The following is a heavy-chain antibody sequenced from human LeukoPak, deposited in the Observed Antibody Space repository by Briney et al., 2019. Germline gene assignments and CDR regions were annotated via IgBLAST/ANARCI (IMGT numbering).Heavy chain of an antibody. J-gene: IGHJ3*02. V-gene: IGHV3-30-3*01. D-gene: IGHD4/OR15-4a*01. CDR1: RFPFSTFT. CDR2: ISYDGTNK. Sequence: PGGSLRLSRTATRFPFSTFTMHWARQAPGKGREWVSLISYDGTNKSYADSQRGRFTISRDNSKNTLYLQMNSLRAEDTAVYYCAREGDYGDADAFDIWGQGTMVTVSS. CDR3: AREGDYGDADAFDI.